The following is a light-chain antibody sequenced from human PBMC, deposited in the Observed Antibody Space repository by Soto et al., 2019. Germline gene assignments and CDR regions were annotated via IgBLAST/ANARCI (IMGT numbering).Light chain of an antibody. CDR2: SDN. CDR1: SSNIGNNF. CDR3: ATWDDSLSGFVV. J-gene: IGLJ7*01. V-gene: IGLV1-47*01. Sequence: QSVLTQPPSVSGTPGQRVTISCSGSSSNIGNNFVYWYQHLPGAAPTLVVYSDNHRPSGVPVRFSGSKSGTSASLTISGRRSEDEATYYCATWDDSLSGFVVFGGGTQLTVL.